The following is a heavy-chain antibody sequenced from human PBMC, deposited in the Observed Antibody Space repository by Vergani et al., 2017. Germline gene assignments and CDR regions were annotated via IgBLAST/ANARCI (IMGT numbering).Heavy chain of an antibody. Sequence: QLQLQQSGPGLVKPSETLFLTCTVSADSISSGSYYWGWIRQPPGKSLEWIGSIYYSGLTYYNPSLKSRVAISVDTSKNQFSLKVTSATAAHTAGYFCAIQRPGSGWSPGDFDDWGQGILVTVSS. CDR3: AIQRPGSGWSPGDFDD. D-gene: IGHD6-19*01. V-gene: IGHV4-39*01. J-gene: IGHJ4*02. CDR1: ADSISSGSYY. CDR2: IYYSGLT.